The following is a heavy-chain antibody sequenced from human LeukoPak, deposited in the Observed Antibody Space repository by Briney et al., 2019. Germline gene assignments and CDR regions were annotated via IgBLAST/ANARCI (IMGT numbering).Heavy chain of an antibody. CDR1: GFTFSRYW. CDR3: ARGAARSHYYYMDV. D-gene: IGHD6-13*01. Sequence: GGSLRLSCAASGFTFSRYWMHWVRLAPGKGLEWVAFLPDDGSKIYYGDSVKGRFTISRDKPKNTLYLQMNSLKTEDTAVYYCARGAARSHYYYMDVWGKGTTVTISS. CDR2: LPDDGSKI. J-gene: IGHJ6*03. V-gene: IGHV3-30*02.